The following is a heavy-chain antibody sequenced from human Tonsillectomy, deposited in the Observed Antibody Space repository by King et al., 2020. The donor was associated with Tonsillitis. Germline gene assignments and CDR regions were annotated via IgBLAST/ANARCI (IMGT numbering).Heavy chain of an antibody. CDR2: VSYDGSHN. Sequence: VQLVESGGGVVQPGRSLRLSCAASGFAFQNYDIHWVRQAPGKGLEWLALVSYDGSHNYYADSVKGRFTISRDNSKNTLYLQLNRLRVEDTAVYYCASDLYYSLDFSSSSRNYWQPLGYWGQGTLVTVSS. D-gene: IGHD3-10*01. CDR3: ASDLYYSLDFSSSSRNYWQPLGY. V-gene: IGHV3-33*03. CDR1: GFAFQNYD. J-gene: IGHJ4*02.